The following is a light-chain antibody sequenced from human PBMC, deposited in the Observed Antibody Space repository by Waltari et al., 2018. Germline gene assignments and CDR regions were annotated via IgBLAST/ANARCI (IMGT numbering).Light chain of an antibody. CDR2: WAA. CDR1: QSVLYSSNNKNH. CDR3: QQYYSTPPIT. Sequence: DIVMTQSPDSLAVSLGERATINCKSSQSVLYSSNNKNHLALYQQKPGQPPKLLIYWAATRESGVPDRFSGSGSGTDFTLTISSLQAEDVAVYYCQQYYSTPPITFGQGTRLEIK. V-gene: IGKV4-1*01. J-gene: IGKJ5*01.